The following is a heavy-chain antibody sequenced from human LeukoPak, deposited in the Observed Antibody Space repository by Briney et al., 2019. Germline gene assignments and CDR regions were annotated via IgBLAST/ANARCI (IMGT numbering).Heavy chain of an antibody. Sequence: KPSETLSLTCAVYGGSFSGYYWSWIRQPPGKGLEWIGEINHSGSTNYNPSLKSRVTISVDTSKNQFSLKLSSVTAADTAVYYCARGFSYFDWLLEGWGQGTLVTVSS. J-gene: IGHJ4*02. CDR2: INHSGST. CDR3: ARGFSYFDWLLEG. V-gene: IGHV4-34*01. CDR1: GGSFSGYY. D-gene: IGHD3-9*01.